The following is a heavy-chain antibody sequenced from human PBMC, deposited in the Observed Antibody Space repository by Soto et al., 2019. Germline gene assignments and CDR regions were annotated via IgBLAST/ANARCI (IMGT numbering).Heavy chain of an antibody. CDR3: ARGGYDSSGYSFYYYYYGMDV. D-gene: IGHD3-22*01. J-gene: IGHJ6*02. Sequence: QVQLVQSGAEVKKPGSSVKVSCKASGGTFSSYAISWVRQAPGQGLEWMGGIIPIFGTANYAQKFQGRVMITADESTSTAYMELSSLRSEDTAVYYCARGGYDSSGYSFYYYYYGMDVWGQGTTVTVSS. CDR2: IIPIFGTA. V-gene: IGHV1-69*01. CDR1: GGTFSSYA.